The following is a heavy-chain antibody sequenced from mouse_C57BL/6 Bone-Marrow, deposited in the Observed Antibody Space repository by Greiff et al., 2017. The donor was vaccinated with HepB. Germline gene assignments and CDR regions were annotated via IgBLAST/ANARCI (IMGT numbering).Heavy chain of an antibody. CDR3: ARQDDYDEKTWFAY. CDR2: IWSDGST. CDR1: GFSLTSYG. V-gene: IGHV2-6-1*01. J-gene: IGHJ3*01. Sequence: VQLQQSGPGLVAPSQSLSITCTVSGFSLTSYGVHWVRQPPGKGLEWLVVIWSDGSTTYNSALKSRLSISKDNSKSQVFLKMNSLQTDDTAMYYCARQDDYDEKTWFAYWGQGTLVTVSA. D-gene: IGHD2-4*01.